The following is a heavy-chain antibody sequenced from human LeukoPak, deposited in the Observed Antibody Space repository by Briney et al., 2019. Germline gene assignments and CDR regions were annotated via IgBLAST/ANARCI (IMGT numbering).Heavy chain of an antibody. V-gene: IGHV3-30*02. CDR2: IRYDGSNK. J-gene: IGHJ1*01. CDR1: GFTFSSYG. Sequence: GGSLILSCAASGFTFSSYGMHWVRQAPGKGLEWVAFIRYDGSNKYYADSVKGRFTISRDNSKNTLYLQMNSLRAEDTAVYYCAKDSDSDLGYHTEYFQHWGQGTLVTVSS. CDR3: AKDSDSDLGYHTEYFQH. D-gene: IGHD3-16*01.